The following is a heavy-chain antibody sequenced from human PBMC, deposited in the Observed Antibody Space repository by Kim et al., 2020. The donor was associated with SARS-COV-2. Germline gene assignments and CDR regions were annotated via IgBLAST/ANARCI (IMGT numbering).Heavy chain of an antibody. CDR2: IYYSGST. J-gene: IGHJ3*02. CDR1: GGSISSYY. CDR3: ARWAVVTGDDFDI. D-gene: IGHD2-15*01. V-gene: IGHV4-59*13. Sequence: SETLSLTCTVSGGSISSYYWSWIRQPPGKGLEWIGYIYYSGSTNYNPSLKSRVTISVDTSKNQFSLKLGSVTAADTAVYYCARWAVVTGDDFDIWGQGTMVTVSS.